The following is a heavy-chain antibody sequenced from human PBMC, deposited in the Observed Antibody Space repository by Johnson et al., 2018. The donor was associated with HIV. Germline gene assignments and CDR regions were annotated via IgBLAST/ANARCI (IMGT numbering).Heavy chain of an antibody. J-gene: IGHJ3*02. Sequence: QVQLVESGGGVVQPGTSLRLSCAASGFTFSYYAIFWVRQAPGKGLEWVAVISHDGSNKYYAASVKGRFTISRDNAKNSLYLQMNSLRAEDTAVYYCARELGGSSLPFGAFDIWGQGTMVTVSS. CDR1: GFTFSYYA. CDR2: ISHDGSNK. D-gene: IGHD6-13*01. CDR3: ARELGGSSLPFGAFDI. V-gene: IGHV3-30-3*01.